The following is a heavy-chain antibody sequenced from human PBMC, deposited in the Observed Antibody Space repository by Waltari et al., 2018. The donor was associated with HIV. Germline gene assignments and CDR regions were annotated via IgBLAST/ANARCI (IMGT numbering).Heavy chain of an antibody. D-gene: IGHD1-1*01. CDR1: GFTFSDYY. CDR2: ISGSGDTV. J-gene: IGHJ6*02. Sequence: QVHLVESGGGLVKPGGSLRLSCAASGFTFSDYYMRCIRQAPGKGLEWISYISGSGDTVHYTDPVKGRFTFSRDNAKNSLYLQMNSLRAEDAAVYYCARGNNWNDSPYYYYGMDVWGQGTTVTVSS. V-gene: IGHV3-11*01. CDR3: ARGNNWNDSPYYYYGMDV.